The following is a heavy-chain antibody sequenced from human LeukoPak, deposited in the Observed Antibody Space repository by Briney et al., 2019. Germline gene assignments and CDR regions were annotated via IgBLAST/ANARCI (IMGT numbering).Heavy chain of an antibody. CDR1: GFTFSNYW. J-gene: IGHJ3*02. CDR3: ARGLPTNAFDI. Sequence: GGSLRLSCAASGFTFSNYWMHWVRQAPGKGLVWVSHINSEGSSTNYADSVKGRITISRDNAKNTLYLQLNSLRAEDTAVYFCARGLPTNAFDIWGQGTMVSVSS. V-gene: IGHV3-74*01. D-gene: IGHD5-12*01. CDR2: INSEGSST.